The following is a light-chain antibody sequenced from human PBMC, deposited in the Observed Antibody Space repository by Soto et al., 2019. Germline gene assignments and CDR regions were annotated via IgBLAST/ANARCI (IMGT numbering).Light chain of an antibody. CDR3: CSYAGVRPFV. J-gene: IGLJ1*01. V-gene: IGLV2-23*02. CDR1: SSDVGTYNL. CDR2: EVT. Sequence: QSALTQPASVSGSPGQSITISCTGTSSDVGTYNLVSWYQQHPGQAPKLMVYEVTKRPSGVSNRFSGSKSDNTASLTISGLQADDEADYYCCSYAGVRPFVFGTGTKLTVL.